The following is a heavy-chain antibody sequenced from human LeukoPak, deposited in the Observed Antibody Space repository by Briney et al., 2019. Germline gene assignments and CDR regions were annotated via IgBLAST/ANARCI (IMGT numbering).Heavy chain of an antibody. V-gene: IGHV1-2*02. J-gene: IGHJ6*02. CDR1: GYTFTGYY. CDR2: INPNSGGT. Sequence: ASVKVSCRASGYTFTGYYMHWVRQAPGQGLEWMGWINPNSGGTNYARKFQGRVTMTRDTSISTAYMELSRLRSDDTAVYYCARSALYYGMDVWGQGTTVTVSS. CDR3: ARSALYYGMDV.